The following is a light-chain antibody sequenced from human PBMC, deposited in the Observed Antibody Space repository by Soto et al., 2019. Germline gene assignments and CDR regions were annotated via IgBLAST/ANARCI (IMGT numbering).Light chain of an antibody. J-gene: IGKJ2*01. V-gene: IGKV1-5*03. CDR1: HSISSW. CDR2: KAS. CDR3: QQYNSYSYP. Sequence: DIQMTQSPSTLSASVGDRVTITCRASHSISSWLAWYQQKPGKAPKLLIYKASSLESGVPSRFSGSGSGTEFTLTISSLQPDDFATYYCQQYNSYSYPFGQGTKVDIK.